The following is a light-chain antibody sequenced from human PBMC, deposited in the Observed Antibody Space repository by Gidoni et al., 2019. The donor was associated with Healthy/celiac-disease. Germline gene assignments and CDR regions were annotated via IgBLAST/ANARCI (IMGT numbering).Light chain of an antibody. CDR1: QSIISY. J-gene: IGKJ1*01. Sequence: DIQMTQSPSSLSASVGDRVTITCRTSQSIISYLNWYQQKPGKAPKLLIYAASSLHSAVPSRFSGSGAGTDFTLTISRLQDEEVVTYYWQQSYSTPRTFGPGTKVEIK. V-gene: IGKV1-39*01. CDR3: QQSYSTPRT. CDR2: AAS.